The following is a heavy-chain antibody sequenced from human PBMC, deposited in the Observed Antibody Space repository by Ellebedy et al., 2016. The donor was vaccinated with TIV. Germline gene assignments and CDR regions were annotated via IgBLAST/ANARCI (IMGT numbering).Heavy chain of an antibody. D-gene: IGHD2-21*01. J-gene: IGHJ6*02. CDR2: ISYDGSNK. CDR1: GFTFSSYG. Sequence: GGSLRLSXAASGFTFSSYGMHWVRQAPGKGLEWVAVISYDGSNKYYADSVKGRFTISRDNSKNTLYMQMNSLRAEDTAVYYCAKDRLIGYYYGMDVWGQGTTVTVSS. CDR3: AKDRLIGYYYGMDV. V-gene: IGHV3-30*18.